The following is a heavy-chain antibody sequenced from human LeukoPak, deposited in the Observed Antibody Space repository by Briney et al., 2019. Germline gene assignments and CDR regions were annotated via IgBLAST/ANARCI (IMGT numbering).Heavy chain of an antibody. J-gene: IGHJ6*03. CDR1: GYSFTSYW. CDR3: ARLIAAQNYYYYMDV. CDR2: IYPGDSDT. V-gene: IGHV5-51*01. Sequence: SGESLKISCEGSGYSFTSYWIGWVRQMPGKGLEWMGIIYPGDSDTRYSPSFQGQVTISADKSISTAYLQWSSLKASDTAMYYCARLIAAQNYYYYMDVWGKGTTVTVSS. D-gene: IGHD6-6*01.